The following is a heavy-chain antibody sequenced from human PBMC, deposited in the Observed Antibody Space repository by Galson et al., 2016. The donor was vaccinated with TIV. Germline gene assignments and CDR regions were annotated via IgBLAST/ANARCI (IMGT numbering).Heavy chain of an antibody. CDR3: ARDGEVGSSDYDH. CDR1: GVTFSSYA. V-gene: IGHV1-69*10. D-gene: IGHD3-22*01. CDR2: IISIFGVP. Sequence: SVKVSCKASGVTFSSYAISWVRQAPGQGLEWMGGIISIFGVPNYAQKFQGRVTMTRVTSTSTVYMELSSLRSEDTAVYYCARDGEVGSSDYDHWGQGTLVSVSS. J-gene: IGHJ4*02.